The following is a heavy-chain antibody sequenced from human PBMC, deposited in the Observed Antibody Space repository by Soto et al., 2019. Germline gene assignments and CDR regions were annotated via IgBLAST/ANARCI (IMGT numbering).Heavy chain of an antibody. D-gene: IGHD4-17*01. J-gene: IGHJ5*02. CDR2: ISPIFGTA. CDR1: GGTFSSYA. CDR3: ARGGEGWDYGDYDSNWFDP. V-gene: IGHV1-69*01. Sequence: QVQLVQSGAEVKKPGSSVKVSCKASGGTFSSYAISWVRQAPGQGLEWMGGISPIFGTANYAQKFQGRVTITADESTSTAYMELSSLRSEDTAVYYCARGGEGWDYGDYDSNWFDPWGQGTLVTVSS.